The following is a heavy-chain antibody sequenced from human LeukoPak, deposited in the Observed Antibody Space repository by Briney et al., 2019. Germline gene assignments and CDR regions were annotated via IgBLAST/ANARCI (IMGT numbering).Heavy chain of an antibody. J-gene: IGHJ4*02. V-gene: IGHV4-34*01. CDR3: ARWARIWFGELFGGFDY. D-gene: IGHD3-10*01. Sequence: PSEILSLTCAVYGGSFSGYYWSWIRQPPGKGLEWIGEINHSGSTNYNPSLKSRVTISVDTSKNQFSLKLSSVTAADTAVYYCARWARIWFGELFGGFDYWGQRTLVTVSS. CDR1: GGSFSGYY. CDR2: INHSGST.